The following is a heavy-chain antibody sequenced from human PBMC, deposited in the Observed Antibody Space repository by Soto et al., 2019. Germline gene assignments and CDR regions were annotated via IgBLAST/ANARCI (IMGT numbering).Heavy chain of an antibody. CDR3: AREVQVHTPAFVY. J-gene: IGHJ4*02. Sequence: QVHLVQSGAEMKKPGSSVKVSCQSSGGTFNTYPMNWVRQAPGQGPEWMGDISPMFGAANYAPKFQGRVTITADESTGTSYMQLSSLTSEDTALYFCAREVQVHTPAFVYWGQGTLVTVSS. CDR1: GGTFNTYP. CDR2: ISPMFGAA. V-gene: IGHV1-69*19. D-gene: IGHD3-10*01.